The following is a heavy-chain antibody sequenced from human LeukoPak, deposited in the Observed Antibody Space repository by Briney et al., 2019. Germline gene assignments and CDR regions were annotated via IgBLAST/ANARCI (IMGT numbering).Heavy chain of an antibody. CDR1: GGSISSGGYY. V-gene: IGHV4-31*03. CDR3: ARGGLLWFGELSGYYYYYGMDV. J-gene: IGHJ6*02. D-gene: IGHD3-10*01. CDR2: IYYSGST. Sequence: SQTLSLTCTVSGGSISSGGYYWSWLRQHPGTGLEWIGYIYYSGSTYYNPSLKSRVTISVDTSKNQFSLKLSSVTAADTAVYYCARGGLLWFGELSGYYYYYGMDVWGQGTTVTVSS.